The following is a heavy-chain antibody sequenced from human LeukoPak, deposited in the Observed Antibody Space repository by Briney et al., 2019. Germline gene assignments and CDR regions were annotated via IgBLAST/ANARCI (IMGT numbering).Heavy chain of an antibody. CDR1: GYTFTSYD. CDR3: ARGRLWNRKDWFDP. V-gene: IGHV1-8*03. J-gene: IGHJ5*02. D-gene: IGHD1-1*01. Sequence: ASVKVSCKASGYTFTSYDINWVRQAPGQGLEWMGWMNPNSGNTGYAQKFQGRVTITRNTSISTAYMELSSLRSEDTAVYYCARGRLWNRKDWFDPWGQGTLVTVSS. CDR2: MNPNSGNT.